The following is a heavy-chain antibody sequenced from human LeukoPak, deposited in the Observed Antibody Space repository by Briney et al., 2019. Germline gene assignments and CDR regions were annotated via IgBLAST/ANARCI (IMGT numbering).Heavy chain of an antibody. CDR2: IYYSGST. Sequence: SETLSLTCTVSGGSFSSGSYYWSRIRQPPGKGLEWIGYIYYSGSTNYNPSLKSRVTISVDTSKNQFSLKLSSVTAADTAVYYCARGGAYGEDYWGQGTLVTVSS. D-gene: IGHD4-17*01. V-gene: IGHV4-61*01. CDR3: ARGGAYGEDY. CDR1: GGSFSSGSYY. J-gene: IGHJ4*02.